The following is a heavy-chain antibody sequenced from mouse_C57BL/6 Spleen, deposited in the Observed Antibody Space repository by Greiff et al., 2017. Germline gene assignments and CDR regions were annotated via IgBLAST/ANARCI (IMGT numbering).Heavy chain of an antibody. Sequence: EVQLVESEGGLVQPGSSMKLSCTASGFTFSDYYMAWVRQVPEKGLEWVANINYDGSSTYYLDSLKSRFIISRDNAKNILYLQMSSLKSEDTATYYCARDENYGSSYEGWFAYWGQGTLVTVSA. CDR3: ARDENYGSSYEGWFAY. V-gene: IGHV5-16*01. D-gene: IGHD1-1*01. CDR2: INYDGSST. J-gene: IGHJ3*01. CDR1: GFTFSDYY.